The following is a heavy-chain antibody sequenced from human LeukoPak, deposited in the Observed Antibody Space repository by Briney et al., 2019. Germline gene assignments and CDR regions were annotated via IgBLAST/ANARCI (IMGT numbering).Heavy chain of an antibody. CDR3: ARIGTHGYDSRILRNWFDP. CDR2: ISAYNGNT. V-gene: IGHV1-18*01. CDR1: GYTFTSYG. Sequence: ASVKVSCKASGYTFTSYGISWVRQAPGQGLEWMGWISAYNGNTNYAQKLQGRVTMTTDTSTSTAYMELRSLRSDDTAVYYCARIGTHGYDSRILRNWFDPWGQGTLVTVSS. D-gene: IGHD5-12*01. J-gene: IGHJ5*02.